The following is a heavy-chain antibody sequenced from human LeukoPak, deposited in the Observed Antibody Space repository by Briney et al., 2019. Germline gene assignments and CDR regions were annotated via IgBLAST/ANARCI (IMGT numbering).Heavy chain of an antibody. D-gene: IGHD3-22*01. CDR1: GYTFTSYG. CDR2: ISAYNGNT. V-gene: IGHV1-18*01. J-gene: IGHJ4*02. CDR3: ARIRRDSSGYYGPRDFDY. Sequence: GASVKVSCKASGYTFTSYGISWVRQAPGQGLEWMGWISAYNGNTNYAQKLQGRVTMTTDTSTSTAYMELRSLRSDDTAVYYCARIRRDSSGYYGPRDFDYWGQGTLVTVSS.